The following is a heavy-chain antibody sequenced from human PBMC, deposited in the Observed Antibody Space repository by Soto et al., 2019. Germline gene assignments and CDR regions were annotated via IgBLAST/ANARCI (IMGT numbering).Heavy chain of an antibody. CDR1: GYMFSTYA. V-gene: IGHV1-18*01. CDR2: INAYNGNT. J-gene: IGHJ6*02. D-gene: IGHD3-16*01. CDR3: AMVDVYVTPSPQDV. Sequence: ASVKVSCKASGYMFSTYAITWVRQAPGQGLEWMGWINAYNGNTNYAQNLQGRVTLTTDTSTSTAYMELRSLRSNDTAVYYCAMVDVYVTPSPQDVWGQGTTVTVSS.